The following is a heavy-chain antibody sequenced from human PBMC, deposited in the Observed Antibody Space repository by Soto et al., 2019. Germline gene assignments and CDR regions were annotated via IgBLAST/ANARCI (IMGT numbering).Heavy chain of an antibody. V-gene: IGHV3-30*18. J-gene: IGHJ6*02. CDR3: AKGPPMDV. CDR1: GFTFSSYG. CDR2: ISYDGSNK. Sequence: QPGGSLRLSCAASGFTFSSYGMHWVRQAPGKGLEWVAVISYDGSNKYYADSVKGRFTISRDNSKNTLYLQMNSLRAEDTAVYYCAKGPPMDVWGQGTTVTVSS.